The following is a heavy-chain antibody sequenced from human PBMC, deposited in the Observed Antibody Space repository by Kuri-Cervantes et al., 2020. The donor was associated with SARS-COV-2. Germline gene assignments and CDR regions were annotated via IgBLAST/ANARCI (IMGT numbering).Heavy chain of an antibody. D-gene: IGHD6-13*01. J-gene: IGHJ3*02. CDR2: IYPGDSDT. CDR3: ARPRGGSSWSRDAFDI. V-gene: IGHV5-51*01. Sequence: GESLKISCKGSGYSFTSYWIGWVRQMPGKGLEWMGIIYPGDSDTRYSPSFQGQVTISADKSISTAYLQWSSLKASDTAMYYCARPRGGSSWSRDAFDIWGQGTMVTVSS. CDR1: GYSFTSYW.